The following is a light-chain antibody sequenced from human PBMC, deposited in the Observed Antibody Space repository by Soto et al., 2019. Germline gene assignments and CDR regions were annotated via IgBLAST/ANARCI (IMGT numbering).Light chain of an antibody. Sequence: EIVLTQSPGTLSLSPGEGATLSCRAGQSVSSSQLAWYQQKPGQAPMLLVYGASSRATGIPERLSGSVSETDFTLPISRLEPEDFAVYYCQHYGNSPLTFGQGTRLEIK. CDR1: QSVSSSQ. CDR2: GAS. V-gene: IGKV3-20*01. J-gene: IGKJ5*01. CDR3: QHYGNSPLT.